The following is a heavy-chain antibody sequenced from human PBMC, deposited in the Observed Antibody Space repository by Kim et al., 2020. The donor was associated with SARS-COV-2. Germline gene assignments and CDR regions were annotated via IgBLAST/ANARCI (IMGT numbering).Heavy chain of an antibody. D-gene: IGHD6-13*01. CDR1: GFTFSDYY. CDR3: ARDRFSPAAGYYYFDY. CDR2: ISSSGSTI. Sequence: GGSLRLSCAASGFTFSDYYMSWIRQAPGKGLEWVSYISSSGSTIYYADSVKGRFTISRDNAKNSLYLQMNSLRAEDTAVYYCARDRFSPAAGYYYFDYWGQGTLVTVSS. J-gene: IGHJ4*02. V-gene: IGHV3-11*04.